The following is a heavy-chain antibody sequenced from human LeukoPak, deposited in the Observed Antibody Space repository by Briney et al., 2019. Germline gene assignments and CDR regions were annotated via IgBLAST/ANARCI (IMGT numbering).Heavy chain of an antibody. CDR3: AKTTTGYSSGRYPGWPVDF. D-gene: IGHD6-19*01. CDR1: GFSFSSYA. CDR2: IFGSGGST. V-gene: IGHV3-23*01. Sequence: PGGSLRLSCAASGFSFSSYAMYWVRQAPGGGLEWVSGIFGSGGSTHYADFVKGRFTISRDNSKNTVYMQMNSLRAEETAVYYCAKTTTGYSSGRYPGWPVDFWGQGTLVTVSS. J-gene: IGHJ4*02.